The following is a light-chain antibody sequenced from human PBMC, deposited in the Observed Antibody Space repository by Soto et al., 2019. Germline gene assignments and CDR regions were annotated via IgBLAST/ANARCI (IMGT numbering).Light chain of an antibody. CDR2: EVS. CDR1: SIDVGGYNY. J-gene: IGLJ1*01. Sequence: QSALTQPASVSGSPGQSITISCTGTSIDVGGYNYVSWYQQHPGKAPKVMIYEVSNRPSGVSNRFSGSKSGNTASLTISGLQAEDDADYYCSSYTSSSTLVFGTGTKVIVL. V-gene: IGLV2-14*01. CDR3: SSYTSSSTLV.